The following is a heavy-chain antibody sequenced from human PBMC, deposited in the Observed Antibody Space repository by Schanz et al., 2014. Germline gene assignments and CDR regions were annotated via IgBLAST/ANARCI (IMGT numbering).Heavy chain of an antibody. CDR3: EREGDYDY. Sequence: QVQLVESGGGVVQPGRSLRLSCAASGFTFRSYGMHWVRQIPGKGLEWVAVMWNDGIKTHYADSGKGRFTISRDNSKNALYLQMDSLRAEKTAVYCCEREGDYDYWGQGTLXTVSS. V-gene: IGHV3-33*01. CDR2: MWNDGIKT. CDR1: GFTFRSYG. J-gene: IGHJ4*02.